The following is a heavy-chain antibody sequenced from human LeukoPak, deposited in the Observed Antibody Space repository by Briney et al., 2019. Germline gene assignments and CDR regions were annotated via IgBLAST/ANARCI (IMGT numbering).Heavy chain of an antibody. CDR2: INPDGNKK. J-gene: IGHJ4*02. CDR3: ARDLAYSRLDY. CDR1: GFTFNNYA. V-gene: IGHV3-7*01. Sequence: GGSLRLSCAASGFTFNNYAMSWVRQAPGKGLEWVASINPDGNKKYSADSVKGRFTISRDNAENSLYLQMNSLRVEDTAFYYCARDLAYSRLDYWGQGMLVTVSS. D-gene: IGHD5-18*01.